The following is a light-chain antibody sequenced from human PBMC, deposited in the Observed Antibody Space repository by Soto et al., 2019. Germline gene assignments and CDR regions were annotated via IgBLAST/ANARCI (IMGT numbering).Light chain of an antibody. V-gene: IGKV1-5*03. CDR3: QHYNTYPWT. CDR2: KAS. CDR1: QSISSW. J-gene: IGKJ1*01. Sequence: DIQMTQSPSTLSASVGDRVTVTCRASQSISSWLAWYQQKAGKAPKLLIYKASALESGVPSRFSGSGSGTEFTLTIRSLEPEDFATYYCQHYNTYPWTFGQGTKVEI.